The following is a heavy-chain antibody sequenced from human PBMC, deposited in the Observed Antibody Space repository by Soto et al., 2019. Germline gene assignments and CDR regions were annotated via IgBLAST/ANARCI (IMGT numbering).Heavy chain of an antibody. CDR3: ARVGPDIVVVPAAMPFFDY. V-gene: IGHV4-34*01. CDR2: INHSGST. Sequence: QVQLQQWGAGLLKPSETLSLTCAVYGGSFSGYYWSWIRQPPGKGLEWIGEINHSGSTNYNPSLKSRVTISVESSKNQVSLKLSSLTAEDTAVYYCARVGPDIVVVPAAMPFFDYWGQGTLVTVSS. J-gene: IGHJ4*02. CDR1: GGSFSGYY. D-gene: IGHD2-2*01.